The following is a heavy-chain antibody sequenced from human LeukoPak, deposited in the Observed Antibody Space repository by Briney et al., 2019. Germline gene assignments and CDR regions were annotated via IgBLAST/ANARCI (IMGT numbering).Heavy chain of an antibody. J-gene: IGHJ4*02. Sequence: GGSLRLSCAASGFTFSNSGMHWVRQAPGKGLEWVAVIWYDGSNKYYADSVKGRFTISRDNSKNTLYLQMNSLRAEDTAVYYCARKVGDYWGQGTLVTVSS. CDR3: ARKVGDY. CDR1: GFTFSNSG. V-gene: IGHV3-33*01. CDR2: IWYDGSNK.